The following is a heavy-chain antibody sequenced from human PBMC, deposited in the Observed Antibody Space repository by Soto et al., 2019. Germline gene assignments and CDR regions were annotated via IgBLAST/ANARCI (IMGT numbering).Heavy chain of an antibody. CDR1: GFTFSSYA. D-gene: IGHD2-15*01. CDR3: AKDSLGYCSGGSCYLSDPFDI. J-gene: IGHJ3*02. V-gene: IGHV3-23*01. Sequence: GGSLRLSCAASGFTFSSYAMSWVRQAPGKGLEWVSAISGSGGSTYYADSVKGRFTISRDNSKNTLYLQMNSLRAEDTAVYYCAKDSLGYCSGGSCYLSDPFDIWGQETMVTVSS. CDR2: ISGSGGST.